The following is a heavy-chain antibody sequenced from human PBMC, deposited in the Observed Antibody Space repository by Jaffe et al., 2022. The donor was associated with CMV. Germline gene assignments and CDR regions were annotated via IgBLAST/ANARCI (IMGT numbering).Heavy chain of an antibody. CDR1: GGSFSGYY. CDR3: ARNPTGYYYYMDV. J-gene: IGHJ6*03. V-gene: IGHV4-34*01. D-gene: IGHD3-10*01. CDR2: INHSGST. Sequence: QVQLQQWGAGLLKPSETLSLTCAVYGGSFSGYYWSWIRQPPGKGLEWIGEINHSGSTNYNPSLKSRVTISVDTSKNQFSLKLSSVTAADTAVYYCARNPTGYYYYMDVWGKGTTVTVSS.